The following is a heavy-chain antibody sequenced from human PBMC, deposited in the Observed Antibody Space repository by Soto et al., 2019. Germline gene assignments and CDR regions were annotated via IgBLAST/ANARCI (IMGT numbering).Heavy chain of an antibody. CDR1: GFTFSSYS. CDR2: ISSSSSYI. J-gene: IGHJ3*02. Sequence: GGSLRLSCAASGFTFSSYSMNWVRQAPGKGLEWVSSISSSSSYIYYADSVKGRFTISRDNAKNSLYLQMNSLRAEDTAVYYCAGYCSGGSCYSGPLGAFDIWGQGTMVTVSS. D-gene: IGHD2-15*01. V-gene: IGHV3-21*01. CDR3: AGYCSGGSCYSGPLGAFDI.